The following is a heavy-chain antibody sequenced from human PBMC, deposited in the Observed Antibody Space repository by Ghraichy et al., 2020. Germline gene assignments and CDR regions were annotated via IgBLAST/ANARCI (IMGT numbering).Heavy chain of an antibody. D-gene: IGHD1-26*01. CDR2: IYHSGST. J-gene: IGHJ4*02. CDR3: ARDLLAPRGGWGY. V-gene: IGHV4-4*02. Sequence: SETLSLTCAVSGGSISSSNWWSWVRQPPGKGLEWIGEIYHSGSTNYNPSLKSRVTISVDKSKNQFSLKLSSVTAADTAVYYCARDLLAPRGGWGYWGQGTLVTVSS. CDR1: GGSISSSNW.